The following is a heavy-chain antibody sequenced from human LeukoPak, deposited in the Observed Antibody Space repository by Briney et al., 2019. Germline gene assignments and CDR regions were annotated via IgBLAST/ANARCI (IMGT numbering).Heavy chain of an antibody. D-gene: IGHD2-2*01. CDR1: GGSISSYY. V-gene: IGHV4-59*08. J-gene: IGHJ4*02. Sequence: SETLSLTCTVTGGSISSYYWSWVRQPPGKGLEWIGYIYYSGSTNYNPSLKSRVTISVDTSKNQFSLKLSSVTAADTAVYYCARGHSKVVPAALDYWGQGTLVTVSS. CDR2: IYYSGST. CDR3: ARGHSKVVPAALDY.